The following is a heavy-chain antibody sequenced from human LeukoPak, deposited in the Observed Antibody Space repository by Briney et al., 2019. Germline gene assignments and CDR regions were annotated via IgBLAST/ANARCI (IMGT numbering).Heavy chain of an antibody. CDR2: ISSNGVST. CDR1: GFTFSSYA. Sequence: PGGPLRLSCSASGFTFSSYAMHWVRQAPGKGLEYVSAISSNGVSTHYADSVKGRFITSRDNSKCTLYLEMSSLRAEDTAVYYCVKHPPLSSIAAAGYPEVEWGQGTLVTVSS. CDR3: VKHPPLSSIAAAGYPEVE. D-gene: IGHD6-13*01. J-gene: IGHJ4*02. V-gene: IGHV3-64D*09.